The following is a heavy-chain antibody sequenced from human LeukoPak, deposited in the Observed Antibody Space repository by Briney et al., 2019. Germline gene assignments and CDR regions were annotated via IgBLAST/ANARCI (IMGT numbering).Heavy chain of an antibody. CDR2: IYPGDSDT. Sequence: GESLKISCKGSGYSFTNYLIGWVRQMPGKGLEWLGIIYPGDSDTRYSPSFQGQVTISADKSISTAYLQWSSLKASDTAMYYCTRLSSGPAEYFQHWGQGTLVTVSS. V-gene: IGHV5-51*01. CDR1: GYSFTNYL. CDR3: TRLSSGPAEYFQH. J-gene: IGHJ1*01.